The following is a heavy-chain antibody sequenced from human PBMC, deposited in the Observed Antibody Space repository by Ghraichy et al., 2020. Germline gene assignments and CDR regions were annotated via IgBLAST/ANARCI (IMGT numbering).Heavy chain of an antibody. V-gene: IGHV3-11*06. Sequence: GGSLRLSCAASGFTFSDYYMHWVRQAPGKGLEWVSYISSRSSSSNYADSVKGRFTISRDNAEDSLHLQMNSLRAEDTAVYYCVRGQQLTFWGQGTLVPVSS. D-gene: IGHD6-13*01. CDR2: ISSRSSSS. CDR3: VRGQQLTF. J-gene: IGHJ4*02. CDR1: GFTFSDYY.